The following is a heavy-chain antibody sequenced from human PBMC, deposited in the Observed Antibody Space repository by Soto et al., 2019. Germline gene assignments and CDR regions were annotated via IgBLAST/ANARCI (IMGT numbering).Heavy chain of an antibody. CDR3: AKDRRGGGIFGALGDY. CDR1: GFTFDEYA. D-gene: IGHD3-16*01. J-gene: IGHJ4*02. CDR2: ISWNGDNI. Sequence: EVQLMESGGGLVQPGRSLRLSCAASGFTFDEYAMHWVRQVPGKGLEWVSSISWNGDNIGYADSVKGRFSISRDNARDSLYLQMNSLRAEDTAFYFCAKDRRGGGIFGALGDYWGQGTLDTVSS. V-gene: IGHV3-9*01.